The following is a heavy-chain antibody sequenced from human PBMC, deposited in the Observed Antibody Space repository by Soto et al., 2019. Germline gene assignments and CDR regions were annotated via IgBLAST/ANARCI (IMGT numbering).Heavy chain of an antibody. D-gene: IGHD3-10*01. V-gene: IGHV3-30*18. CDR2: ISYVGGII. Sequence: QVQMVESGGGVVQPGRSLRLSCAASGFTFSSYGMHWVRQAPGKGLEWVAVISYVGGIIYYLESVKGRFIISRDNSKNTLFLQMNSLRVEDTAVYSCAKDPTAFGSGKGYFDFWGQGTLVSVSS. CDR3: AKDPTAFGSGKGYFDF. J-gene: IGHJ4*02. CDR1: GFTFSSYG.